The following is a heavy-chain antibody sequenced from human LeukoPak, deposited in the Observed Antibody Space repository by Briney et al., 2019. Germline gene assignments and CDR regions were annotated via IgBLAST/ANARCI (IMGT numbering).Heavy chain of an antibody. Sequence: GGSLRLSCAASGFTFSSYAMHWVRQAPGKGLEWVAVISYDGSNKYYADSVKGRFTISRDNPKNTLYLQMNSLRAEDTAVYYCARDIAVAGMRAYGMDVWGQGTTVTVSS. CDR2: ISYDGSNK. J-gene: IGHJ6*02. CDR3: ARDIAVAGMRAYGMDV. CDR1: GFTFSSYA. D-gene: IGHD6-19*01. V-gene: IGHV3-30*04.